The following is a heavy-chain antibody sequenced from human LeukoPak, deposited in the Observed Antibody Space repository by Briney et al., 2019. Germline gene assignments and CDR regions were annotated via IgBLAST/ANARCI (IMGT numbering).Heavy chain of an antibody. CDR3: ARDLLPLVVVAAIQSIYYGMDV. CDR1: GFTFSSYG. Sequence: PGGSLRLSCAASGFTFSSYGMHWVRQAPGKGLEWVAVIWYDGSNKYYADSVKGRFTISRDNSKNTLYLQMNSLRAEGTAVYYCARDLLPLVVVAAIQSIYYGMDVWGQGTTVTVSS. J-gene: IGHJ6*02. CDR2: IWYDGSNK. V-gene: IGHV3-33*01. D-gene: IGHD2-15*01.